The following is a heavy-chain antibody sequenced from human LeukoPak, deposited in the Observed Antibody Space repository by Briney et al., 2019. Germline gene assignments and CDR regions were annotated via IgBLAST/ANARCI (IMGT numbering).Heavy chain of an antibody. CDR2: IIPIFGTA. Sequence: SVKVSCKASGGTFSSYAISWVRQAPGQGLEWMGGIIPIFGTANYAQKFQGRVTITTDESTSTAYMELSSLRSEDTAVYYCARNGAIAAGSSLILRGDAFDIWGQGTMVTVSS. D-gene: IGHD6-13*01. V-gene: IGHV1-69*05. CDR1: GGTFSSYA. J-gene: IGHJ3*02. CDR3: ARNGAIAAGSSLILRGDAFDI.